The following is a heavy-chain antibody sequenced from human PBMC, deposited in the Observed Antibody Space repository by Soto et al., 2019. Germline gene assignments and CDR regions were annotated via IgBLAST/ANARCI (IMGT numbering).Heavy chain of an antibody. D-gene: IGHD6-6*01. CDR1: GGTFSSYA. CDR3: ARGSEQLAPGPYYYGMDV. V-gene: IGHV1-69*13. Sequence: ASVKVSCKASGGTFSSYAISWVRQAPGQGLEWKGGIIPIFGTVNYAQKFQGRVTITADESTSTAYMELSSLRSEDTAVYYCARGSEQLAPGPYYYGMDVWGQGTTVTVSS. J-gene: IGHJ6*02. CDR2: IIPIFGTV.